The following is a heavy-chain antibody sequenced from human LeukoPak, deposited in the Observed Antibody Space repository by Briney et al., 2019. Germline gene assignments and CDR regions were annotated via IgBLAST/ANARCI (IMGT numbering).Heavy chain of an antibody. CDR1: GFSFSSYA. CDR3: AREAYYDILTGVNY. J-gene: IGHJ4*02. CDR2: INWNGGST. Sequence: GGSLRLSCAASGFSFSSYAMSWVRQAPGKGLEWVSGINWNGGSTGYADSVKGRFTISRDNAKNSLYLQMNSLRAEDTALYYCAREAYYDILTGVNYWGQGTLVTVSS. V-gene: IGHV3-20*04. D-gene: IGHD3-9*01.